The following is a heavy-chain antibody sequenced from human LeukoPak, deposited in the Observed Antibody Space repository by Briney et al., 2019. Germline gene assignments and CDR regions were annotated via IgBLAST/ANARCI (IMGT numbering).Heavy chain of an antibody. V-gene: IGHV3-21*01. CDR1: GFTFSSYS. CDR2: ISSSGSDI. J-gene: IGHJ4*02. D-gene: IGHD6-13*01. CDR3: VTAAGLGVYYSDY. Sequence: GSLRLSCAASGFTFSSYSMNWVRQAPGKGLEWDSSISSSGSDISSADSVTGRFTFSRYNAKNSMYLQMNSLRVEDTAVYYCVTAAGLGVYYSDYWGQGTLVTVSS.